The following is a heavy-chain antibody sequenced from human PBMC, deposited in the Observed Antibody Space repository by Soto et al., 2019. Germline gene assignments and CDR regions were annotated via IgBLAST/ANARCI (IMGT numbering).Heavy chain of an antibody. CDR2: IYTSGST. CDR3: ARVAVAGKHEGDFDY. CDR1: GGSISSYY. V-gene: IGHV4-4*07. J-gene: IGHJ4*02. D-gene: IGHD6-19*01. Sequence: PSETLSLTCTVSGGSISSYYWSWIRQPAGKGLEWIGRIYTSGSTNYNPSLKSRVTMSVDTSKNQFSLKLSSVTAADTAVYYCARVAVAGKHEGDFDYWGQGTLVTVSS.